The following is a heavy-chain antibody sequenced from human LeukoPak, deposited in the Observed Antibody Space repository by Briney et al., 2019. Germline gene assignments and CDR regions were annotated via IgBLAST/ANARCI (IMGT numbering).Heavy chain of an antibody. J-gene: IGHJ4*02. Sequence: GRSLRLSCAASGFTFSSYGMHWVRQAPGKGLEGVAVISYDGSNKYYADSVKGRFTISRDNSKNTLYLQMNSLRAEDTAVYYCAKDPPSGSSTSFDYWGQGTLVTVSS. D-gene: IGHD6-6*01. CDR1: GFTFSSYG. CDR3: AKDPPSGSSTSFDY. CDR2: ISYDGSNK. V-gene: IGHV3-30*18.